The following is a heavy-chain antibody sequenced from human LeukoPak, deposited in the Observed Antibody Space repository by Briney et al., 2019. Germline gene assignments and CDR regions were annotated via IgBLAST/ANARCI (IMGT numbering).Heavy chain of an antibody. D-gene: IGHD5-18*01. CDR2: IKQDGSEK. Sequence: GGSLRLSCAASGFTFSSYWMSWVRQAPGKGLEWVANIKQDGSEKYYVDSVKGRFTISRDNAKNSLYLQMNSLRAEDTAVYYCARTPGYSYGLNYYYMDVWGKGTTVTVSS. J-gene: IGHJ6*03. CDR1: GFTFSSYW. CDR3: ARTPGYSYGLNYYYMDV. V-gene: IGHV3-7*01.